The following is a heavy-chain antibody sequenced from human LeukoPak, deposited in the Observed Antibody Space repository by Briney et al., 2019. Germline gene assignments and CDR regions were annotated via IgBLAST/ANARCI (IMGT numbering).Heavy chain of an antibody. D-gene: IGHD3-9*01. CDR1: GFTVSSNY. Sequence: GGSLRLSCAASGFTVSSNYMSWVRQAPGKGLEWVSVIYSGGSTYYADSVKGRFTISRDNSKNTLNLQMNSLRAEDTAVYYCAGHLRYFDWLPDYWGQGTLVTVSS. CDR3: AGHLRYFDWLPDY. J-gene: IGHJ4*02. V-gene: IGHV3-53*01. CDR2: IYSGGST.